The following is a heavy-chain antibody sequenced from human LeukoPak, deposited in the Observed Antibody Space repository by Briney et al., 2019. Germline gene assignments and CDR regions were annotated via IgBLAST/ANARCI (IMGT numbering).Heavy chain of an antibody. V-gene: IGHV4-59*01. CDR2: IHYSGST. D-gene: IGHD6-19*01. CDR3: AREVAIGEEWLLFDY. J-gene: IGHJ4*02. CDR1: GGSIGNYY. Sequence: KPSETLSLTCTVSGGSIGNYYWSWTRQPPGKGLECIGYIHYSGSTTYNPSLKSRVTISVDTSKNQFSLKLRSVTAADTAVYYCAREVAIGEEWLLFDYWGQGTLVTVSS.